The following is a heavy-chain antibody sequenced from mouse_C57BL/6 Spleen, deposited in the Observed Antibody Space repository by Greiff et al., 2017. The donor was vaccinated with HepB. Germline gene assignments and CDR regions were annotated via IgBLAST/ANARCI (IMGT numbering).Heavy chain of an antibody. CDR3: AREDDYDGVAY. V-gene: IGHV1-50*01. CDR1: GYTFTSYW. CDR2: IDPSDSYT. Sequence: QVQLQQPGAELVKPGASVKLSCKASGYTFTSYWMQWVKQRPGQGLEWIGEIDPSDSYTNYNQKFKGKATLTVDTSSSTAYMQLSSLTSEDSAVYYCAREDDYDGVAYWGQGTLVTVSA. J-gene: IGHJ3*01. D-gene: IGHD2-4*01.